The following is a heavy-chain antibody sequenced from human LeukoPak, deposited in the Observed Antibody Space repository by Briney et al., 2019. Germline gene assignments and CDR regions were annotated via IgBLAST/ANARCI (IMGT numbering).Heavy chain of an antibody. CDR1: GGSISSGSYY. Sequence: SQTLSLTCTVSGGSISSGSYYWSWIRRPAGKGLEWIGRIYTSGSTNYNPSLKSRVTISVDTSKNQFSLKLNSVTAADTAVYYCARDQKGPFDYWGQGTLVTVSS. CDR3: ARDQKGPFDY. CDR2: IYTSGST. J-gene: IGHJ4*02. V-gene: IGHV4-61*02.